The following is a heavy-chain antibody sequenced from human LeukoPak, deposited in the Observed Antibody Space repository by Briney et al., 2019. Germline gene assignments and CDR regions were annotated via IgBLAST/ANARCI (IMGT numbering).Heavy chain of an antibody. CDR1: GFTFSSYA. CDR3: AKDPASKPYYYYYMDV. Sequence: PGGSLRLSCAASGFTFSSYAMSWVRRAPGKGLEWVSAISGSGGSTYYADSVKGRFTISRDNSKNTLYLQMNSLRAEDTAVYYCAKDPASKPYYYYYMDVWGKGTTVTVSS. V-gene: IGHV3-23*01. CDR2: ISGSGGST. J-gene: IGHJ6*03. D-gene: IGHD1-14*01.